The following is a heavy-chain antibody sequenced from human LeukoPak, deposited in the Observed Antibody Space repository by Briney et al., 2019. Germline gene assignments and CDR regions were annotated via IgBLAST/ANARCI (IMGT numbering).Heavy chain of an antibody. CDR2: ISTSGGST. J-gene: IGHJ6*04. CDR3: ARYVTWWDV. D-gene: IGHD2-8*02. V-gene: IGHV3-23*01. CDR1: GFTVSSYA. Sequence: GGSLRLSCAASGFTVSSYAMNWVRQAPGKGLEWVATISTSGGSTYYADFVKGRFTISRDNAKNSLYLQMNSLRAEDTAVYYCARYVTWWDVWGKGTTVTISS.